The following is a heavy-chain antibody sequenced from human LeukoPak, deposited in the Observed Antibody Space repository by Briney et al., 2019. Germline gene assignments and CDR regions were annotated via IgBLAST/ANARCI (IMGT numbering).Heavy chain of an antibody. CDR2: INPSGGST. V-gene: IGHV1-46*01. J-gene: IGHJ5*01. CDR3: ARDYCSGGSCFNWFDS. Sequence: ASVKVSCKASGYTFTSYYMHWVRQAPGQGLEWMGIINPSGGSTSYAQKFQGRVTMTRDTSTSTVYMELSSLRSEDTAVYYCARDYCSGGSCFNWFDSWGQGTLVTVSS. D-gene: IGHD2-15*01. CDR1: GYTFTSYY.